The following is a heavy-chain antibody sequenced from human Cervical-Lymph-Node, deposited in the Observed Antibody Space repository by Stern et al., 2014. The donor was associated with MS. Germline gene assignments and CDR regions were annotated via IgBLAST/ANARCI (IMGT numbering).Heavy chain of an antibody. CDR3: ARGSDWYPLDY. CDR2: ISFDGAKP. CDR1: GFAFSTYG. Sequence: QVHLVQSGGGVVQPGRSLRLSCSPSGFAFSTYGMHWVRQAPGTGLEWVALISFDGAKPYYADSVKGRFTISRDNPKNTLYLQMKSLRGEDTAVYYCARGSDWYPLDYWGQGTLVTVSS. V-gene: IGHV3-30*03. J-gene: IGHJ4*02. D-gene: IGHD6-19*01.